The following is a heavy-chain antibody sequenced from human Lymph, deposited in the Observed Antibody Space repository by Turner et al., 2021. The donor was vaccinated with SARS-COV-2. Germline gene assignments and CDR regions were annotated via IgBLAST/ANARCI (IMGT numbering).Heavy chain of an antibody. D-gene: IGHD3-3*01. CDR2: INPNSGGT. Sequence: QVQLVQSGAEVKMPGASVKVSCKASGYTFTGYNMHWVRQAPGQGLEWMGWINPNSGGTNYAKKFQGRVTMTRDTSISTAYMELSRLRSDDTAVYYCARDVERYNDFWSGYSGGYGLDVWGQGTTVTVSS. CDR1: GYTFTGYN. J-gene: IGHJ6*02. CDR3: ARDVERYNDFWSGYSGGYGLDV. V-gene: IGHV1-2*02.